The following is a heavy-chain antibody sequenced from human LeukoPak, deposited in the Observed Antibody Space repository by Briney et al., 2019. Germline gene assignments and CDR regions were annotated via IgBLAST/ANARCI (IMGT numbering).Heavy chain of an antibody. V-gene: IGHV1-46*01. CDR2: INPTGGST. J-gene: IGHJ4*02. CDR1: GYTFTSYD. Sequence: ASVKVSCKASGYTFTSYDINWVRQAPGEGLEWMGIINPTGGSTSYAQKFQGRVTMTRDTSTSTVYMELSSLRSEDTAVYYCARDHYHKIHSVMVTAPDYWGQGTLVIVSS. D-gene: IGHD2-21*02. CDR3: ARDHYHKIHSVMVTAPDY.